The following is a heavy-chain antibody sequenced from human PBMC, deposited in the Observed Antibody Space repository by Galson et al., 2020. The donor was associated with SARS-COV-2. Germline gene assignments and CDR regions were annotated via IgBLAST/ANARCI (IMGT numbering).Heavy chain of an antibody. J-gene: IGHJ5*02. D-gene: IGHD5-12*01. Sequence: ASVKVSCKASGYTFIRYGISWVRQAPGQGLEWMGWTSGYNGNTQYAQKFQGRVSLTRDPSTRTAYMELRSLRSDDRAVYYCARLSGYDDSGWFDPWGQGPLVTVAS. V-gene: IGHV1-18*01. CDR2: TSGYNGNT. CDR3: ARLSGYDDSGWFDP. CDR1: GYTFIRYG.